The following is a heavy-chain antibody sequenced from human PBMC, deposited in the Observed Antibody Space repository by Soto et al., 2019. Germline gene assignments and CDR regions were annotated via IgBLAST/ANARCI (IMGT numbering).Heavy chain of an antibody. J-gene: IGHJ6*02. D-gene: IGHD5-18*01. V-gene: IGHV4-31*03. CDR1: GGSISSGGYY. CDR3: ASRGYSYGFSLGMDV. Sequence: QVQLQESGPGLVKPSQTLSLTCTVSGGSISSGGYYWSWIRQHPGKGLEWIGYIYYSGSTYYNPSLKSRGTISVDTSKNQFSLKLSSVTAADTAVYYCASRGYSYGFSLGMDVWGQGTTVTVSS. CDR2: IYYSGST.